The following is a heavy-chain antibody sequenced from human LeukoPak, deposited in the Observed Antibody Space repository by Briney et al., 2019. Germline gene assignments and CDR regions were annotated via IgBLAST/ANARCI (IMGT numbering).Heavy chain of an antibody. D-gene: IGHD4-17*01. Sequence: SETLSLTCAVSDDSFSSHYWTWIRQPPGKGLEWIGYISYIGSANYNPSLKSRVTISIDTSKNQFSLKLTSVTAADTAVYYCARDLVTVTKGFDIWGQGTMVSVSS. CDR3: ARDLVTVTKGFDI. CDR2: ISYIGSA. CDR1: DDSFSSHY. V-gene: IGHV4-59*11. J-gene: IGHJ3*02.